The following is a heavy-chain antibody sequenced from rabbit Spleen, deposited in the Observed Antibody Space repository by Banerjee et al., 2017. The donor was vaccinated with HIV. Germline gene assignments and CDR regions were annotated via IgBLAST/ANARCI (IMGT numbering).Heavy chain of an antibody. CDR1: GFSFSGSYW. V-gene: IGHV1S45*01. J-gene: IGHJ4*01. CDR3: ARDPGDDVNL. Sequence: QEQLEESGGDLVKPEGSLTLTCTASGFSFSGSYWICWVRQAPGKGLELIACIDGGSSGRTYYASWAKGRFTISKTSSTTVTLQMISLTAADTATYFCARDPGDDVNLWGPGTLVTVS. CDR2: IDGGSSGRT. D-gene: IGHD2-1*01.